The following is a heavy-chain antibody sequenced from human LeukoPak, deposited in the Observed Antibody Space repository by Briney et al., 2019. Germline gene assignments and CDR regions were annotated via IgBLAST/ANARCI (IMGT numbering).Heavy chain of an antibody. CDR1: GGSFSGYY. Sequence: KASETLSLTCAVFGGSFSGYYWSWIRQAPGKGLERIGEINESGDTKYNPSLKSRVTISVDTSKNQFSLNVKSVTAADTAVYYCARALIVTPASCYMDVWGKGTTVTVSS. V-gene: IGHV4-34*01. CDR3: ARALIVTPASCYMDV. J-gene: IGHJ6*03. D-gene: IGHD3-22*01. CDR2: INESGDT.